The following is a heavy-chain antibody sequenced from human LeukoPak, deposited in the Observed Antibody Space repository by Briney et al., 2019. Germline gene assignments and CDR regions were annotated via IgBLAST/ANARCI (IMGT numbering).Heavy chain of an antibody. V-gene: IGHV3-13*04. D-gene: IGHD3-16*02. CDR1: GFTLSSYD. CDR2: IGLAGDT. Sequence: GGSLRLSCAAPGFTLSSYDMHWVRQVTGKGLEWVSGIGLAGDTYYLGSVKGRFTISRENAKNSLYLQMNSLRAGDTAVYYCARDSQYRVFDIWGQGTMVTVSS. CDR3: ARDSQYRVFDI. J-gene: IGHJ3*02.